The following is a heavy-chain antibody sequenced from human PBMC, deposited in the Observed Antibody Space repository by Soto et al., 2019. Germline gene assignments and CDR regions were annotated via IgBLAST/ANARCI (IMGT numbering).Heavy chain of an antibody. J-gene: IGHJ4*02. V-gene: IGHV4-39*02. Sequence: SETLSLTCTVSGASISSTSYYWGWIRQPPGKGLEWIGSIHHSGTTYYNPSLKSRVTISVDTSKNHFSLKLTSVTAEDTAVYYCATSYGNAWYTYWGQGTQVTVSS. CDR3: ATSYGNAWYTY. D-gene: IGHD6-13*01. CDR1: GASISSTSYY. CDR2: IHHSGTT.